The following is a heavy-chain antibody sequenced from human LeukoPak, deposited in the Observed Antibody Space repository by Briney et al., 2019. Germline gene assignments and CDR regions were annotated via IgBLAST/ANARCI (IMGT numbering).Heavy chain of an antibody. D-gene: IGHD6-19*01. CDR3: ARDGRESSGWKSLTGYFDY. Sequence: PSETLSLTCTVSGGSISSYYWSWIRQPAGKGLEWIGRIYTSGSTNYDPSLKSRVTMSVDTSKNQFSLKLSSVTAADTAVYYCARDGRESSGWKSLTGYFDYWGQGTLVTVSS. CDR1: GGSISSYY. J-gene: IGHJ4*02. V-gene: IGHV4-4*07. CDR2: IYTSGST.